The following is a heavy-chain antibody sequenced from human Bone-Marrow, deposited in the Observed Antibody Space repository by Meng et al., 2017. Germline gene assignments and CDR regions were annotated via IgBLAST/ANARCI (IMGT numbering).Heavy chain of an antibody. CDR3: ASATSSGSLYYFDY. Sequence: SVKVSCKASGGTFSSYAISWVRQAPGQGLEWMGGIIPIFGTANYAQKFQGRVTITTDESTSTAYMELSRLRSDDTAVYYCASATSSGSLYYFDYWGQGTLVTVSS. D-gene: IGHD1-26*01. CDR1: GGTFSSYA. V-gene: IGHV1-69*05. CDR2: IIPIFGTA. J-gene: IGHJ4*02.